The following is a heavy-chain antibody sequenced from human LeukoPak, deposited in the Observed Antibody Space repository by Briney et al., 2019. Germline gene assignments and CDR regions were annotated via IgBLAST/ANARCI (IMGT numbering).Heavy chain of an antibody. CDR1: GFTFSSYS. CDR2: ISYDGSEK. D-gene: IGHD3-22*01. V-gene: IGHV3-30-3*01. J-gene: IGHJ4*02. CDR3: AREGSSGYYPY. Sequence: GGSLRLSCAASGFTFSSYSMHWVRQAPGKGLEWVAVISYDGSEKHYADPVKGRFTISRDNSKNTLYLQMNSLRAEDTAVYYCAREGSSGYYPYWGQGILVTVSS.